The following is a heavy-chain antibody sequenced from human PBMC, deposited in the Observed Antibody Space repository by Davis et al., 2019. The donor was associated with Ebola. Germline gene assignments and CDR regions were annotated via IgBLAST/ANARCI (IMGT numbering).Heavy chain of an antibody. CDR1: GGSVNNGNYY. CDR3: ARDPNEGYCTNGVCSVGVKFDY. V-gene: IGHV4-61*01. CDR2: IYHTGNT. Sequence: PSETLSLTCTVSGGSVNNGNYYWSWIRQTPGTGLEWIGYIYHTGNTNYNPSLKSRVTISVDTSKTQFSLKLNSLTAADTAVYYCARDPNEGYCTNGVCSVGVKFDYWGQGTLVTVSS. D-gene: IGHD2-8*01. J-gene: IGHJ4*02.